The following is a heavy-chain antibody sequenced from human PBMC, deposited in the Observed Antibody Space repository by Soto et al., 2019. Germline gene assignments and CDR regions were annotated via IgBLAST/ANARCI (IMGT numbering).Heavy chain of an antibody. J-gene: IGHJ6*02. V-gene: IGHV3-48*03. CDR3: ARVQIYGSGSYYLYYYYGMDV. D-gene: IGHD3-10*01. CDR1: VFTFSIYE. Sequence: RGAQVLACDPSVFTFSIYEMDWIGQAPGRGLVFLPYLSIPRSTIYYTDSGKGRFTISRDNAKNSLYLQMNSLRAEDTAVYDCARVQIYGSGSYYLYYYYGMDVWGQGTTVTVSS. CDR2: LSIPRSTI.